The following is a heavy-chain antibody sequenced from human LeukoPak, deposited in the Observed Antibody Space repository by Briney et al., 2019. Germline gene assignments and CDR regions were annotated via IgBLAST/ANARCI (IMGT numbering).Heavy chain of an antibody. CDR3: ARDTGYCSGGSCYHNYFDF. Sequence: PSETLSLTCTVSGGSVSSGSFYWSWIRQTPGKGLEWIGYIYYTGSTNYNPSLKSRVTISVDTSKNQFSLKLSSVTAADTAVYYCARDTGYCSGGSCYHNYFDFWGQEALVTVSS. CDR2: IYYTGST. CDR1: GGSVSSGSFY. J-gene: IGHJ4*02. V-gene: IGHV4-61*01. D-gene: IGHD2-15*01.